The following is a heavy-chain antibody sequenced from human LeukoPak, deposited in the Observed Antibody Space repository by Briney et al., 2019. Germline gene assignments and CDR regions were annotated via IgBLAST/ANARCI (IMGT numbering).Heavy chain of an antibody. Sequence: TGGSLRLSCAASGFTFSSYSMNWVRQAPGKGLEWVSSISSSSSYIYYADSVKGRFTISRDNSKNTLFLEMNRLRAEDTAIYYCAKEAYYDILSGSEAEGFMDVWGKGTAVIVSS. CDR3: AKEAYYDILSGSEAEGFMDV. CDR1: GFTFSSYS. V-gene: IGHV3-21*04. D-gene: IGHD3-9*01. J-gene: IGHJ6*03. CDR2: ISSSSSYI.